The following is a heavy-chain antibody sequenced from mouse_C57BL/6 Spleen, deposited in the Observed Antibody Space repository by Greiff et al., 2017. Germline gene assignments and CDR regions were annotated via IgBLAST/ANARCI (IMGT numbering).Heavy chain of an antibody. CDR1: GYTFTDYY. J-gene: IGHJ2*01. V-gene: IGHV1-76*01. CDR3: ARSGYYCSFDY. Sequence: VQLQESGAELVRPGASVKLSCKASGYTFTDYYINWVKQRPGQGLEWIARIYPGSGNTYYNEKFKGKATLTAEKSSSTAYMQLSSLTSEDSAVYFCARSGYYCSFDYWGQGTTLTVSS. D-gene: IGHD1-1*01. CDR2: IYPGSGNT.